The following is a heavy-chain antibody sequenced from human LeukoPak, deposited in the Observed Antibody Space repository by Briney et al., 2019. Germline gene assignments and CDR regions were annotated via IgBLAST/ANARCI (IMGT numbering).Heavy chain of an antibody. CDR1: GFTFSSYS. D-gene: IGHD2-2*02. J-gene: IGHJ6*03. CDR2: ISSSSSYI. Sequence: GGSLRLSCAASGFTFSSYSMNWVRQAPGEGLEWVSSISSSSSYIYYADSVKGRFTISRDNAKNTLYLQMNSLRAEDTAVYYCAREYCSSTSCYRGSYYYYYMDVWGKGTTVTVSS. CDR3: AREYCSSTSCYRGSYYYYYMDV. V-gene: IGHV3-21*01.